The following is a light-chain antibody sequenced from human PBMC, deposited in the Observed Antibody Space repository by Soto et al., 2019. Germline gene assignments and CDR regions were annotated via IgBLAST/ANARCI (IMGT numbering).Light chain of an antibody. CDR3: QQYNNLPWP. CDR1: QSVSGR. J-gene: IGKJ1*01. Sequence: EIVVSKSVVAVSVTQRERATLSCRASQSVSGRLAWYQRKPGQAPRLLIYDASTRATGIPPRFSGSGSGAEFTLTISILQSDDFAIYYCQQYNNLPWPFGQGTKVDIK. CDR2: DAS. V-gene: IGKV3-15*01.